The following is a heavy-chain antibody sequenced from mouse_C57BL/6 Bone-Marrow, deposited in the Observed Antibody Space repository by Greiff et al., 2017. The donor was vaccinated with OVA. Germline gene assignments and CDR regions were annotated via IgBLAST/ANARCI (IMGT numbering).Heavy chain of an antibody. CDR2: IYPSSGNT. J-gene: IGHJ2*01. CDR1: GYTFTSYG. D-gene: IGHD1-1*01. CDR3: GRRGTAVVSYYFDY. V-gene: IGHV1-81*01. Sequence: QVQLQQSGAELARPGASVKLSCTASGYTFTSYGISWVKQRPGQGLEWIGEIYPSSGNTYYNEKFKGKATLTADKSSSTAYMELRSLTSEDSAVYFCGRRGTAVVSYYFDYWGQGTTLTVSS.